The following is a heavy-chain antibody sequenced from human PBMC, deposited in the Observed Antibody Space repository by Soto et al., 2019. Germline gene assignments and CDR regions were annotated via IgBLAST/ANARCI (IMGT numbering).Heavy chain of an antibody. CDR2: INRDGSIT. D-gene: IGHD2-21*01. CDR3: ARDLENCGGECSSAFDI. V-gene: IGHV3-74*01. Sequence: GGSLRLSWAASGFTLSLAWMHWGRPGPGDSPLWVSRINRDGSITTYADSVKGRFTISRDNAKKTLYLQMNSLTAADTAVYYCARDLENCGGECSSAFDIWGQGTMVTVSS. CDR1: GFTLSLAW. J-gene: IGHJ3*02.